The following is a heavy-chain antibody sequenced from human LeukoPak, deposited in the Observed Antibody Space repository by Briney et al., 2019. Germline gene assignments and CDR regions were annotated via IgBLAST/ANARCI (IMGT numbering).Heavy chain of an antibody. Sequence: SETLSLTCAVSGGSSSGSYWGCVRQPPGKGLEWIGEIKHSGSTNYNPSLKSRLTISIDTSKNQLHLKLSSVTAADTAVYYCARYCSPNDAIDIWGQGTMVTVSS. D-gene: IGHD2-21*02. J-gene: IGHJ3*02. V-gene: IGHV4-34*01. CDR3: ARYCSPNDAIDI. CDR1: GGSSSGSY. CDR2: IKHSGST.